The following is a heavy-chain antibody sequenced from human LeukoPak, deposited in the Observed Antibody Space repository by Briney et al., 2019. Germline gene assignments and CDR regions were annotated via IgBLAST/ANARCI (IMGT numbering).Heavy chain of an antibody. V-gene: IGHV1-69*05. CDR1: GGTFNSYA. CDR3: ARNRHYDFWSGRSDAFDI. J-gene: IGHJ3*02. CDR2: IIPIFGTA. D-gene: IGHD3-3*01. Sequence: SVKVSCKASGGTFNSYAISWVRQAPGQGREWMGGIIPIFGTANYAQKFQGRVTITTDESTSTAYMGLSSLRSEDTAVYYCARNRHYDFWSGRSDAFDIWGQGTMVTVSS.